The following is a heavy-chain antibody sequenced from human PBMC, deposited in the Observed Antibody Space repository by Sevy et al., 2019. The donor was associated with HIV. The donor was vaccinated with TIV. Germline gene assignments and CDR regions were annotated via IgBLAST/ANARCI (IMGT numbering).Heavy chain of an antibody. Sequence: GGSLRLSCAASGFIFSSYVMTWVRQAPGKGLEWVSIISGGGGSTYYADSVKGRFTISRDNSKKMLDLQMNSLRAEDTAVYYCEAIATAGRDYWGQGTLVTVSS. CDR3: EAIATAGRDY. V-gene: IGHV3-23*01. J-gene: IGHJ4*02. CDR2: ISGGGGST. CDR1: GFIFSSYV. D-gene: IGHD6-13*01.